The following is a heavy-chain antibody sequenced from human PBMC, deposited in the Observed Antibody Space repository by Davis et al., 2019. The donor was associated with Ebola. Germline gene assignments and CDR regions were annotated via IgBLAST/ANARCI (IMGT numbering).Heavy chain of an antibody. CDR1: GDSVSSNSAA. D-gene: IGHD3-16*02. CDR2: TYYRSKRSN. V-gene: IGHV6-1*01. CDR3: ARGPNYDYIRGSYRYQFIVYGMDV. J-gene: IGHJ6*02. Sequence: SQTLSLTCAISGDSVSSNSAAWNWTRQSPSRGLEWLGRTYYRSKRSNDYAVSVKSRITINPATSKNQFSLQLNSVTPQDTAVYYCARGPNYDYIRGSYRYQFIVYGMDVWGQGTTVTVSS.